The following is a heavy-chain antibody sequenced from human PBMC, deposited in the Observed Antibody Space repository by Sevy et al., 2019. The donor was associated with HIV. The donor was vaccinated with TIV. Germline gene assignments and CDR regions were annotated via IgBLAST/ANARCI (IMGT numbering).Heavy chain of an antibody. CDR3: ATDPFSVTSSNDYMDV. Sequence: PGGSLRLSCAASGFTFSKYWMSWVRQAPGKGLEWVANIQEDGSGKYYVDAVKGRFTISRDNAKNSLYLQMNSLRAEDTAVYYCATDPFSVTSSNDYMDVWGKGTTVTVSS. D-gene: IGHD4-17*01. V-gene: IGHV3-7*01. J-gene: IGHJ6*03. CDR2: IQEDGSGK. CDR1: GFTFSKYW.